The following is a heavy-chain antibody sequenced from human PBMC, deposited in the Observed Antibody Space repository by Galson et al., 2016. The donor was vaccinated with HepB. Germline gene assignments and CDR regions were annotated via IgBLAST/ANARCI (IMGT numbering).Heavy chain of an antibody. Sequence: CKASGGNFASYAISWVRQAPGQGLEWMGGHIPILGSTNLAQKFQGRVTITADRSTSTAYMELTSLRFEDTAVYYCTTGGATGYYYSRRGDYWGQGTLVTVSS. CDR1: GGNFASYA. V-gene: IGHV1-69*01. J-gene: IGHJ4*02. CDR2: HIPILGST. D-gene: IGHD3-9*01. CDR3: TTGGATGYYYSRRGDY.